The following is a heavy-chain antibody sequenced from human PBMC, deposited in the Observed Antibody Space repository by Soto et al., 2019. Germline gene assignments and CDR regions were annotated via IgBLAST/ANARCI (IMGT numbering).Heavy chain of an antibody. CDR1: GGSISSGDYY. CDR2: IYYSGST. D-gene: IGHD3-10*01. J-gene: IGHJ3*02. V-gene: IGHV4-30-4*01. Sequence: PSETLSLTCTVSGGSISSGDYYWSWIRQPPGKGLEWIGYIYYSGSTYYNPSLKSRVTISVDTSKNQFPLKLSSVTAADTAVYYCARGDSWFGELFSTYPRGAFDIWGQGTMVTVSS. CDR3: ARGDSWFGELFSTYPRGAFDI.